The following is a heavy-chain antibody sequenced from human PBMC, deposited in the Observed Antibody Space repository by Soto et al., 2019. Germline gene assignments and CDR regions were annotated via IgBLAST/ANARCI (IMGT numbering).Heavy chain of an antibody. J-gene: IGHJ6*02. CDR2: INPNCGTA. CDR3: ASVDGYTFYYYGMDV. CDR1: GDTFSSYA. Sequence: SVKVSCKASGDTFSSYAISWVRQAPGQGLEWMGGINPNCGTANYAQKFQGRVTITGDESTSTAYMELSSLRSEDTAVYYCASVDGYTFYYYGMDVWGQGTTVTVSS. D-gene: IGHD5-18*01. V-gene: IGHV1-69*13.